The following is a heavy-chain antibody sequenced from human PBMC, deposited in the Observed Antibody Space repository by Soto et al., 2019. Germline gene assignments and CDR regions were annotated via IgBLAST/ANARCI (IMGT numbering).Heavy chain of an antibody. Sequence: HPGGSLRLSCAASGFTFSSYWMSWVRQAPGKGLEWVANIKQDGSEKYYVDSVKGRFTISRDNAKNSLYLQMNSLRAEDTAVYYCARDQADGWLRTGQRFDPWGQGTLVTVSS. CDR2: IKQDGSEK. D-gene: IGHD5-12*01. CDR1: GFTFSSYW. J-gene: IGHJ5*02. CDR3: ARDQADGWLRTGQRFDP. V-gene: IGHV3-7*01.